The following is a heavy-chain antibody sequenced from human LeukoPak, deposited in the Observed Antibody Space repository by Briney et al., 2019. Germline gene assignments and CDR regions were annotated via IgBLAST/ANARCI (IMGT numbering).Heavy chain of an antibody. D-gene: IGHD6-19*01. V-gene: IGHV3-23*01. J-gene: IGHJ3*02. CDR3: AKVLYSSGWSHAFDI. Sequence: PGGSLRLSCAASGFTFSSYAMSWVRQAPGKGLEWVSAISGSGGSTYYADSVKGRFTISRDNSKNTLYLQMNSLRAEDTALYYCAKVLYSSGWSHAFDIWGQGTMVTVSS. CDR1: GFTFSSYA. CDR2: ISGSGGST.